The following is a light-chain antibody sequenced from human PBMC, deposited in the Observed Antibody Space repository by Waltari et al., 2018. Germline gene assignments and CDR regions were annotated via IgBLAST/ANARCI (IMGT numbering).Light chain of an antibody. Sequence: SYELTQPPSVSVSPGQTARITCPGDKLGDKYACWSPQNPGQSPVLVIYQDSKRPSGIPERFSGSNSGNTATLTISGTQAMDEADYYCQAWDSSTRVVFGGGTKLTVL. CDR3: QAWDSSTRVV. J-gene: IGLJ2*01. CDR2: QDS. CDR1: KLGDKY. V-gene: IGLV3-1*01.